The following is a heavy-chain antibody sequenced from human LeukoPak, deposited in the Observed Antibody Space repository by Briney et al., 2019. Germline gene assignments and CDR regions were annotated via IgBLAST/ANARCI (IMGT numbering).Heavy chain of an antibody. V-gene: IGHV4-39*01. CDR1: GGSIRSSSYY. J-gene: IGHJ6*01. D-gene: IGHD2-21*01. Sequence: PSETLSLTCTVSGGSIRSSSYYWGWIRQPPGKGLEWIATIYYTGSTYYNPTLKSRVTISVDTSKNQFSLKLSSVTAADTAVYYCARHGDPXTQPGXGMDXXXXGTTVTVSS. CDR2: IYYTGST. CDR3: ARHGDPXTQPGXGMDX.